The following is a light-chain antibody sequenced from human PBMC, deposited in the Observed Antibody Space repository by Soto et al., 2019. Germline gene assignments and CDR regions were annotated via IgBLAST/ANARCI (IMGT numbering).Light chain of an antibody. CDR1: SSVIGGYNY. J-gene: IGLJ1*01. Sequence: SVLTQPRSVSGSPGQSVTISCTRTSSVIGGYNYVSWYQQHPGKAPKLMIYTVTKRPSGVPDRFSGSKSDNTASLTISGLQADDEADYYCCSYAGSSSYVFGTGTKVTVL. CDR3: CSYAGSSSYV. V-gene: IGLV2-11*01. CDR2: TVT.